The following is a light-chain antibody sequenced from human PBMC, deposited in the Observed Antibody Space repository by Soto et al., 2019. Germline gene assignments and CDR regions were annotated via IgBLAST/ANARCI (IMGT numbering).Light chain of an antibody. V-gene: IGLV2-14*01. J-gene: IGLJ1*01. Sequence: QSVLTQPASVSGSPGQSITISCTGTSSDVGAYNYVSWYQQHPGKAPKLMIYEVSNRPSGVSDRFSGSKSDSTASLSISGLQAEDEADYYCCSYASTSTYVFGPGTQLTVL. CDR1: SSDVGAYNY. CDR2: EVS. CDR3: CSYASTSTYV.